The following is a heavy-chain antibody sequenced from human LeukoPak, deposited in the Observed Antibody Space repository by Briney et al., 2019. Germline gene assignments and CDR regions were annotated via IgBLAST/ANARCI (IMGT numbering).Heavy chain of an antibody. CDR2: ISGSGGST. CDR3: AKGGAPLLWFGELSRIDY. J-gene: IGHJ4*02. CDR1: GFTFSSYA. V-gene: IGHV3-23*01. D-gene: IGHD3-10*01. Sequence: PGGSLRLSCAASGFTFSSYAMSWVRQAPGKGLEWVSAISGSGGSTYYADSVKGRFTISRDSSKNTLYLQMNSLRAEDTAVYYCAKGGAPLLWFGELSRIDYWGQGTLVTVSS.